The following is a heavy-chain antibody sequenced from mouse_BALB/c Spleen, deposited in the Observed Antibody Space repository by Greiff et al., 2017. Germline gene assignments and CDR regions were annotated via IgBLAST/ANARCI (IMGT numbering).Heavy chain of an antibody. CDR1: GFTFSSYT. CDR2: ISNGGGST. J-gene: IGHJ4*01. Sequence: DVKLVESGGGLVQPGGSLKLSCAASGFTFSSYTMSWVRQTPEKRLEWVAYISNGGGSTYYPDTVKGRFTISRDNAKNTLYLQMSSLKSEDTAMYYCARHGGSYAMDYWGQGTSVTVSS. V-gene: IGHV5-12-2*01. CDR3: ARHGGSYAMDY.